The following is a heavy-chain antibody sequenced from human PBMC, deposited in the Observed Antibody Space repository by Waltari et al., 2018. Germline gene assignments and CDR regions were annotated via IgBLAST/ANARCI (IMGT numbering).Heavy chain of an antibody. Sequence: QLQLPQSGSGPVKPSESMSLTCTACSDSSSSRDCWSWVRQSPGKVLECIGQVHHSGKSTYLPSFESRVTVSLYRSNNQFSLTIPSATAADTAVYYCARDRGRGLYLDSWGQGTLVTVSP. J-gene: IGHJ4*02. V-gene: IGHV4-4*02. D-gene: IGHD2-15*01. CDR3: ARDRGRGLYLDS. CDR1: SDSSSSRDC. CDR2: VHHSGKS.